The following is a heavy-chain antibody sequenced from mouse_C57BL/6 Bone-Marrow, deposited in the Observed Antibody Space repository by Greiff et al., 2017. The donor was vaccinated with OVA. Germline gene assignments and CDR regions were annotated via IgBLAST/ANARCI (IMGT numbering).Heavy chain of an antibody. CDR2: IYPGSGNT. V-gene: IGHV1-66*01. CDR1: GYSFTSYY. D-gene: IGHD2-4*01. J-gene: IGHJ2*01. CDR3: ARMDYDENYFDY. Sequence: VKLQESGPELVKPGASVKISCKASGYSFTSYYIHWVKQRPGQGLEWIGWIYPGSGNTKYNEKFKGKATLTADTSSSTAYMQLSSLTSEDSAVYYCARMDYDENYFDYWGQGTTLTVSS.